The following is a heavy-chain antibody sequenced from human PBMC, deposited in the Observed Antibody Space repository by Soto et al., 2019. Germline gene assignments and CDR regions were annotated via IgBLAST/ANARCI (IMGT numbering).Heavy chain of an antibody. CDR3: ARAHVDNNGDIP. V-gene: IGHV1-46*01. CDR1: GYTFTSYY. Sequence: QVQLVQSGAEVKKPGASVKVSCKASGYTFTSYYMHWVRQAPGQGLEWMGIINPSGGSTSYAQKFQGRVTMTRDTSTSTVYMELSSLRSEDTAVYFCARAHVDNNGDIPWGQGTLVTVSS. D-gene: IGHD3-9*01. CDR2: INPSGGST. J-gene: IGHJ4*02.